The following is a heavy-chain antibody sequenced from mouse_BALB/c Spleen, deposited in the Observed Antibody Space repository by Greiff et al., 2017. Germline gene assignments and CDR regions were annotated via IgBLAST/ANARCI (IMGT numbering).Heavy chain of an antibody. Sequence: QVHVKQSGAELARPGASVKMSCKASGYTFTSYTMHWVKQRPGQGLEWIGYINPSSGYTNYNQKFKDKATLTADKSSSTAYMQLSSLTSEDSAVYYCARSVNAMDYWGQGTSVTVSS. V-gene: IGHV1-4*01. CDR1: GYTFTSYT. D-gene: IGHD2-2*01. CDR3: ARSVNAMDY. CDR2: INPSSGYT. J-gene: IGHJ4*01.